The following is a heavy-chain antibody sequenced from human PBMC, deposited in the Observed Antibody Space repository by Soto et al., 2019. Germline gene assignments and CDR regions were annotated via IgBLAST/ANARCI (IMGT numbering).Heavy chain of an antibody. Sequence: GGSLRLSCAASGFTFSNYAMSWVRQAPGKGLEWVSAISGSGGSTYYADSVKGRFTISRDNSKNTLYLQMNSLRAEDTAVYYCAKHGCSSTSCYVAWYWGQGTLVTVSS. CDR3: AKHGCSSTSCYVAWY. V-gene: IGHV3-23*01. D-gene: IGHD2-2*01. J-gene: IGHJ4*02. CDR2: ISGSGGST. CDR1: GFTFSNYA.